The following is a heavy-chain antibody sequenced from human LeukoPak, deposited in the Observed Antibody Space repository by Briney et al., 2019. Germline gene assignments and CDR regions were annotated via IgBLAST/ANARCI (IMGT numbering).Heavy chain of an antibody. J-gene: IGHJ6*04. CDR1: GFTCSSYE. Sequence: GGSLRLSCAASGFTCSSYEMNWVRQAPGKGLEWISYISSSGSTIYYADSVKGRFTISRDNAKNSLYLQMNSLRAEDTAVYYCAELGITMIGGVWGKGTTVTISS. CDR3: AELGITMIGGV. CDR2: ISSSGSTI. D-gene: IGHD3-10*02. V-gene: IGHV3-48*03.